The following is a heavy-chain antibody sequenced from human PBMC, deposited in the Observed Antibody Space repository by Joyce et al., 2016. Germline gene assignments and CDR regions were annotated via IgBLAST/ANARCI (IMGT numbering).Heavy chain of an antibody. CDR2: INTDGSST. D-gene: IGHD5-18*01. CDR3: ARVTAKALDAFDI. J-gene: IGHJ3*02. CDR1: GFTFRNYW. Sequence: QLVESGGGLVQPGGSLRLSCAASGFTFRNYWMHWVRQVSGKGVMWVSRINTDGSSTSYADYVKGRFTISRDNANNTLYLQMNTLKAEDTAVYYCARVTAKALDAFDIWGQGTVVTVSS. V-gene: IGHV3-74*01.